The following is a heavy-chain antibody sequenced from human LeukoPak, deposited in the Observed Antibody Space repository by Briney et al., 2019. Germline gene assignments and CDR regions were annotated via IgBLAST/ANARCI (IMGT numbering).Heavy chain of an antibody. CDR3: ARNGVLRGFDY. CDR1: GFTFSSYW. J-gene: IGHJ4*02. V-gene: IGHV3-7*02. D-gene: IGHD4/OR15-4a*01. Sequence: GGSLRLSCAASGFTFSSYWMTWVRQAPGKGLEWVASIKGDGSTKLYVDSLKGRFTISRDNAKNTLYLQMNSLRAEDTAVYYCARNGVLRGFDYWGQGTLVTVSS. CDR2: IKGDGSTK.